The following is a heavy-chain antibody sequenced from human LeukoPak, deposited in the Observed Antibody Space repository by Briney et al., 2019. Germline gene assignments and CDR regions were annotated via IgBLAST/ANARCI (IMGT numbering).Heavy chain of an antibody. CDR3: ARQGYIGAAGRYYGMVV. J-gene: IGHJ6*04. CDR1: GGSISSYY. V-gene: IGHV4-59*08. CDR2: IYYSGST. D-gene: IGHD6-13*01. Sequence: SETLSLTCTVSGGSISSYYWSWLRQPPGKGLEGIGDIYYSGSTNYHPSLKSRVTISVDTSKNQFSLKRSSVTAADTAVYYCARQGYIGAAGRYYGMVVSGERNTVTVSS.